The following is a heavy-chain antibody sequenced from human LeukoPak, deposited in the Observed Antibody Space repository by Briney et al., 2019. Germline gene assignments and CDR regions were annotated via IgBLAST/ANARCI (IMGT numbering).Heavy chain of an antibody. D-gene: IGHD3-9*01. CDR2: INDSGST. Sequence: KPSETLSLTCAVYGGSFSGYYWNGIRQPPGKGLEWIGEINDSGSTNYNSSLKSRVTISVDPSTNQFSLKRSAVAAADTGAYSCASGGSHRDFDWLFHWGQGTQVTVSS. J-gene: IGHJ5*02. CDR1: GGSFSGYY. V-gene: IGHV4-34*01. CDR3: ASGGSHRDFDWLFH.